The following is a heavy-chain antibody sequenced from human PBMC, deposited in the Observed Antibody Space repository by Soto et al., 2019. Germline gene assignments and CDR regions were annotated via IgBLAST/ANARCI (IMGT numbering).Heavy chain of an antibody. J-gene: IGHJ3*02. CDR3: ATYIAVAGSDAFDI. V-gene: IGHV3-30*03. CDR1: GFTFSSYG. D-gene: IGHD6-19*01. Sequence: GGSLRLSCAASGFTFSSYGMHWVRQAPGKGLEWVAVISYDGSNKYYADSVKGRFTISRDNSKNTLYLQMNSLRAEDTAVYYCATYIAVAGSDAFDIWGQGTMVTVSS. CDR2: ISYDGSNK.